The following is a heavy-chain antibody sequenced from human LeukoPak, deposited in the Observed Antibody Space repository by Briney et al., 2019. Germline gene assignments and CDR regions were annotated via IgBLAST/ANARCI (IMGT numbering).Heavy chain of an antibody. CDR2: IKQDESEK. CDR3: ARESTTSRPGDC. V-gene: IGHV3-7*01. D-gene: IGHD1-1*01. J-gene: IGHJ4*01. CDR1: GFTFRNYW. Sequence: GGSLRLSCAASGFTFRNYWMKWVRQAPGKGLEWVANIKQDESEKHYVDSVKGRFTISRDNAKNSLFLQMNSLRAEDTAVYYCARESTTSRPGDCWGLGTLVTVSS.